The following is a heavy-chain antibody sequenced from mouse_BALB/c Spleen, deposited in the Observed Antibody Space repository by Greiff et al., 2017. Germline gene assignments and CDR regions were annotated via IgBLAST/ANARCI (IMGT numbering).Heavy chain of an antibody. CDR2: IWAGGST. Sequence: VQGVESGPGLVAPSQSLSITCTVSGFSLTSYGVHWVRQPPGKGLEWLGVIWAGGSTNYNSALMSRLSISKDNSKSQVFLKMNSLQTDDTAMYYCARGGRYYGNYDYYAMDYWGQGTSVTVSS. D-gene: IGHD2-1*01. V-gene: IGHV2-9*02. CDR1: GFSLTSYG. CDR3: ARGGRYYGNYDYYAMDY. J-gene: IGHJ4*01.